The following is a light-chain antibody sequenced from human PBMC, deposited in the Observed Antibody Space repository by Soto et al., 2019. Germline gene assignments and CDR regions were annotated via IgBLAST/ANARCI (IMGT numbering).Light chain of an antibody. Sequence: EIVMTQSPGTLSVSPVERATLSCRASQSIRSNLAWYQQKPGQTPRLLIYGASTRATGIPARFSGSGSGTEFTLTISSLQSEDFAVYYCQQYNNWPWTCGQGTKGDIK. J-gene: IGKJ1*01. CDR1: QSIRSN. CDR2: GAS. CDR3: QQYNNWPWT. V-gene: IGKV3-15*01.